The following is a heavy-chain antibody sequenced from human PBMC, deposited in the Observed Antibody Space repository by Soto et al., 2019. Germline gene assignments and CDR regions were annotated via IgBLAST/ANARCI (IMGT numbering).Heavy chain of an antibody. V-gene: IGHV3-23*01. CDR2: ISVSGDTT. CDR1: GCTFSSFA. J-gene: IGHJ4*02. Sequence: EVQLLESGGGLVQSGGSLRLSCAASGCTFSSFAMNWVRQAPGKGLEWVSTISVSGDTTTYADSVKGRFTISRDTSMDTLYLHMHSVTAEDTVLYFCAKYGVGWVTPVSYFDSWGQGTRVTVYS. CDR3: AKYGVGWVTPVSYFDS. D-gene: IGHD4-4*01.